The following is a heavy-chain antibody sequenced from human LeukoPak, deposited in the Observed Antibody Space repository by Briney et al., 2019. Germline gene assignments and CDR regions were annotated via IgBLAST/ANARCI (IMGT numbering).Heavy chain of an antibody. V-gene: IGHV3-74*01. CDR3: AREPEGFWSGGWFDP. J-gene: IGHJ5*02. CDR2: INSDGSST. Sequence: PGGSLRLSCAASGFTFSSYWMHWVRQAPGKGLVWVSRINSDGSSTSYADSVKGRFTNSRDNAKNTLYLQMNSLRAEDTAVYYCAREPEGFWSGGWFDPWGQGTLVTVSS. CDR1: GFTFSSYW. D-gene: IGHD3-3*01.